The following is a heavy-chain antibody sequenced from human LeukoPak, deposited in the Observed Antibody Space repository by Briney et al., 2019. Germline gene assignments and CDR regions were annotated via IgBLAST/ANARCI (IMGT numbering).Heavy chain of an antibody. V-gene: IGHV3-30*04. CDR2: ISYDGRSK. D-gene: IGHD1-7*01. Sequence: GGSLRLSCASSGFTFNNYAMHWVRQAPGKGLEWVALISYDGRSKYYADSVKGRFTISRDNSKNTLYLQMNSLRAEDTAVYYCAKEGKTRNWNYFQAKPVYWGQGTLVTVSS. J-gene: IGHJ4*02. CDR1: GFTFNNYA. CDR3: AKEGKTRNWNYFQAKPVY.